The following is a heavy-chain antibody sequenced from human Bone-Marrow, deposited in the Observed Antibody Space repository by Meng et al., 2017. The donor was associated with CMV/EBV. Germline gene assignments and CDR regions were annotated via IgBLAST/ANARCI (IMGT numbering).Heavy chain of an antibody. V-gene: IGHV3-23*01. CDR3: AKPAFGETDY. CDR1: GFTFSSYA. D-gene: IGHD3-10*01. Sequence: GESLKISCAASGFTFSSYAMSWVRQAPGKGLEWVSAISGSGGSTYYADSVKGRFTISRDNSKSTLYLQMNSLRAEDTAVYYCAKPAFGETDYWGQGTLVTVSS. J-gene: IGHJ4*02. CDR2: ISGSGGST.